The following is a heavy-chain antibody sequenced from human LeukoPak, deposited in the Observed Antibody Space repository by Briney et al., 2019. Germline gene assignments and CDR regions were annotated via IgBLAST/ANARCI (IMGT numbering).Heavy chain of an antibody. D-gene: IGHD3-3*01. CDR3: AKSDEWLIHGDY. CDR1: GFTFSNYG. CDR2: ISNDGVNT. Sequence: GGSLRLSCAASGFTFSNYGMHWVRQLPGNGLEWGSVISNDGVNTYQADSVKGRFTISRDNSKLYLQMNSLRAEDTAVYYCAKSDEWLIHGDYWGQGTLVTVSS. V-gene: IGHV3-33*05. J-gene: IGHJ4*02.